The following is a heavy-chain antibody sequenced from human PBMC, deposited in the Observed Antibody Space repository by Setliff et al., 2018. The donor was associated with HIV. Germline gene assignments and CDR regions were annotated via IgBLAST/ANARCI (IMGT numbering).Heavy chain of an antibody. V-gene: IGHV1-18*01. D-gene: IGHD3-22*01. J-gene: IGHJ4*01. CDR2: ISAYNGNT. Sequence: ASVKVSCKASGYTFTSHGISWVRQAPGQGLEWMGWISAYNGNTSYAQKFLGRVTMTTDTSTSTGYMELRSLRSDDTAVYYCARLMHYYDSFWVLWRENYFDSWGRGTLVTVSS. CDR3: ARLMHYYDSFWVLWRENYFDS. CDR1: GYTFTSHG.